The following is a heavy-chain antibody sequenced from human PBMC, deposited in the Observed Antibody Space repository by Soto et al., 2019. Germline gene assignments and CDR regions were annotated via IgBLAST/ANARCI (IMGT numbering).Heavy chain of an antibody. CDR2: IYYRGST. J-gene: IGHJ1*01. Sequence: SETLSLTCTVSGGSISRSDYYWGWIRQPPGEGLEWIGSIYYRGSTYYNPSLKSRVTISVDTSKNQFSLKLSSVTAADTAVYYCARPGQYSSGGSGPWEYFQHWGQGTLVTVSS. CDR1: GGSISRSDYY. D-gene: IGHD6-19*01. V-gene: IGHV4-39*01. CDR3: ARPGQYSSGGSGPWEYFQH.